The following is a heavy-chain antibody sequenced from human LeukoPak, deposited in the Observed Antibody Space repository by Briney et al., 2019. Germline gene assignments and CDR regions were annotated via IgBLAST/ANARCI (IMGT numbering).Heavy chain of an antibody. D-gene: IGHD3-3*01. Sequence: GGSLRLSCAASGFTFSSYGMHWVRQAPGKGLEWVAFIRYDGSNKYYADSVKGRFTISRDNSKNTLYLQMNSLRPEDTAVYYCAKDPSPHLRSDGAFDIWGQGQWSPSLQ. V-gene: IGHV3-30*02. CDR1: GFTFSSYG. J-gene: IGHJ3*02. CDR2: IRYDGSNK. CDR3: AKDPSPHLRSDGAFDI.